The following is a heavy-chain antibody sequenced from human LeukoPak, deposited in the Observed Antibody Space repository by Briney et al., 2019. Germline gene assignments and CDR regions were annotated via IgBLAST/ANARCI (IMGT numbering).Heavy chain of an antibody. Sequence: PGGSLRLSCAASGFTFSSYEMNWVRQAPGKGLEWVSYISSSGSTIYYADSVKGRFTISRDNVKNSLYLQMISLRAEDTAVYYCAELGITMIGGVWGKGTTVTISS. CDR1: GFTFSSYE. J-gene: IGHJ6*04. CDR2: ISSSGSTI. V-gene: IGHV3-48*03. D-gene: IGHD3-10*02. CDR3: AELGITMIGGV.